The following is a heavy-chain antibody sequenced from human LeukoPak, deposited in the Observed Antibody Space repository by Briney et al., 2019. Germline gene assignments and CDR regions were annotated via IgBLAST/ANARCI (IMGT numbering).Heavy chain of an antibody. V-gene: IGHV4-39*01. CDR2: IYYSGST. J-gene: IGHJ4*02. CDR1: GGSISSNSYY. D-gene: IGHD5-24*01. Sequence: SETLSLTCTVSGGSISSNSYYWGWIRQPPGKGLEWIGSIYYSGSTYYNPSLKSRVTISVDTSKNQFSLKLNSVTAADTAVYYCARHRSGWLQSSFDYWGQGTLVTVSS. CDR3: ARHRSGWLQSSFDY.